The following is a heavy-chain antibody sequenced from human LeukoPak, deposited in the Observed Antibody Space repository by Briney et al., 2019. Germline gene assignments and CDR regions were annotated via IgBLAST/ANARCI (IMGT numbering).Heavy chain of an antibody. Sequence: PGGSLRLSCAASGFTFSSYWMHWVRQAPGKGLVWVSRINSDGSSTTYADSVKGRFTISRDNAKNTLYLQMNSLRAEDTAVFYCVYLTYGSGTSLFDYWGQGTLVTVSS. CDR1: GFTFSSYW. J-gene: IGHJ4*02. CDR2: INSDGSST. D-gene: IGHD3-10*01. V-gene: IGHV3-74*01. CDR3: VYLTYGSGTSLFDY.